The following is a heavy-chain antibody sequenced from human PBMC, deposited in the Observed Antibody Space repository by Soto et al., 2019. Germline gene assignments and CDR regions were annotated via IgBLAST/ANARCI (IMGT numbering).Heavy chain of an antibody. J-gene: IGHJ3*02. Sequence: QVQLVQSGAEVKKPGTSVKVSCKASGYIFSNYYMHWVRQAPGQGLEWMGVLNANGDATHYAQSFQGILSVTTDTSTSTVYMEMSTLTSEDTAVYYCARRGMSKIGFDTWGQGTMVTVSS. CDR1: GYIFSNYY. CDR2: LNANGDAT. CDR3: ARRGMSKIGFDT. D-gene: IGHD3-10*01. V-gene: IGHV1-46*01.